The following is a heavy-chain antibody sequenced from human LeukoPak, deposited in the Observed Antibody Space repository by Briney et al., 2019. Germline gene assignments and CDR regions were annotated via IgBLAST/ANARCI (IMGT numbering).Heavy chain of an antibody. Sequence: SETLSLTCTVSGGSISSGGYYWSWIRQPPGKGLEWIGYIYHSGSTYYNPSLKSRVTISVDRSKNQFSLKLSSVTAADTAVYYCARGEDIVPLDYWGQGTLVTVSS. V-gene: IGHV4-30-2*01. J-gene: IGHJ4*02. CDR2: IYHSGST. CDR1: GGSISSGGYY. CDR3: ARGEDIVPLDY. D-gene: IGHD2-8*01.